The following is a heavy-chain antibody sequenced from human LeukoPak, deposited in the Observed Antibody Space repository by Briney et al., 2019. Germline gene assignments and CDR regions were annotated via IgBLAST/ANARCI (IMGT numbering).Heavy chain of an antibody. Sequence: GGSLRLSCAASGSTFSNYNMNWVRHAPGKGLEWASSITSSSNYIFYADSVKGRFTISRDNAKNSLYLQMNSLRGEDTAVYYCARDPYSGMYSAYYYYYMDVWGKGTTVTVSS. CDR2: ITSSSNYI. V-gene: IGHV3-21*01. CDR1: GSTFSNYN. J-gene: IGHJ6*03. D-gene: IGHD1-26*01. CDR3: ARDPYSGMYSAYYYYYMDV.